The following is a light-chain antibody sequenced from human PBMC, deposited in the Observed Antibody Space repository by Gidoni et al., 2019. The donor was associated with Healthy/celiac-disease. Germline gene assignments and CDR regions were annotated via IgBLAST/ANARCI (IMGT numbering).Light chain of an antibody. J-gene: IGLJ2*01. CDR2: DDR. CDR3: QVWDSSSDHVV. Sequence: SYVLTQPPSVSVAPGQTARITCGGNNIGSKSVHWYQQKPVQAPVLVVYDDRDRPSGIPERFSGSNSGNTATLTISRVEAGDEADYYCQVWDSSSDHVVFGGGTKLTVL. V-gene: IGLV3-21*02. CDR1: NIGSKS.